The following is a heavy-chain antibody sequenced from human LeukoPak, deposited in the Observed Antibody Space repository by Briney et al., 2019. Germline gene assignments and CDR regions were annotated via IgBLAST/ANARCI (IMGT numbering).Heavy chain of an antibody. J-gene: IGHJ5*02. CDR1: GFTFSSYG. Sequence: GGSLRLSCAASGFTFSSYGMHWVRQAPGKGLEWVAVIWYDGSNKYYADSVKGRFTISRDNSKNTLYLQMNSLRAEDTAVYYCARDPIAAAGTMIWYNWFDPWGQRTLVTVSS. CDR2: IWYDGSNK. V-gene: IGHV3-33*01. D-gene: IGHD6-13*01. CDR3: ARDPIAAAGTMIWYNWFDP.